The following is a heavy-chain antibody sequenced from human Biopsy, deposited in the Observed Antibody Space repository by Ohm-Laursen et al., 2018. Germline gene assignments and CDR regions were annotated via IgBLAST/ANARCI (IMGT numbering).Heavy chain of an antibody. CDR3: ARYLKGVRTMYDNDAYGRTAFDN. Sequence: SLRLSCAAFGFTFSGYAMSWVRQGPEKGLEWVSVVTGSGRSTYYADSVRGRFTISRDNARNSLYLQMKSLRDEDTAVYYCARYLKGVRTMYDNDAYGRTAFDNWGQGTLVTVSS. V-gene: IGHV3-23*01. CDR1: GFTFSGYA. J-gene: IGHJ4*02. D-gene: IGHD3-16*01. CDR2: VTGSGRST.